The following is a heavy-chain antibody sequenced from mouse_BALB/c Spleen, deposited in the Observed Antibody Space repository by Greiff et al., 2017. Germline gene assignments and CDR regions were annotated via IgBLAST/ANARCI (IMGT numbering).Heavy chain of an antibody. CDR1: GYTFTSYW. Sequence: VQLQQSGAELAKPGASVKMSCKASGYTFTSYWMHWVKQRPGQGLEWIGYINPSTGYTEYNQKFKDKATLTADKSSSTAYMQLSSLTSEDSAVYYCAISTTVGYYYAMDYWGQGTSVTVSS. CDR2: INPSTGYT. D-gene: IGHD1-1*01. J-gene: IGHJ4*01. V-gene: IGHV1-7*01. CDR3: AISTTVGYYYAMDY.